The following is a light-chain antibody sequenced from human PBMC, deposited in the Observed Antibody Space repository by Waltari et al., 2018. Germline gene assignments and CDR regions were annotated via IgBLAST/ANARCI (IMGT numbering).Light chain of an antibody. J-gene: IGLJ3*02. V-gene: IGLV1-44*01. Sequence: QSVLTQPPSASVTPGPRVIIPCSGSTPNHGSNTVNWAQQPPGTAPKHLIYSNNQRPSGVPDRFSGSRSGTSASLAISGLQSEDEADYYCATWDDSLNGWVFGGGTKLTVL. CDR3: ATWDDSLNGWV. CDR2: SNN. CDR1: TPNHGSNT.